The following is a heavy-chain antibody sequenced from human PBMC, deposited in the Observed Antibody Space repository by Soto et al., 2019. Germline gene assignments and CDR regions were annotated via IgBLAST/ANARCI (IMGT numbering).Heavy chain of an antibody. J-gene: IGHJ6*03. Sequence: ASVKVSCKASGYTFTSYDINWVRQATGQGLEWMGWMNPNSGNTGYAQKFQGRVTMTRNTSISTAYMELSSLRSEDTAVYYCARATGTTGAYYYYYMDVWGKGTTVTVSS. V-gene: IGHV1-8*01. CDR1: GYTFTSYD. CDR2: MNPNSGNT. CDR3: ARATGTTGAYYYYYMDV. D-gene: IGHD1-7*01.